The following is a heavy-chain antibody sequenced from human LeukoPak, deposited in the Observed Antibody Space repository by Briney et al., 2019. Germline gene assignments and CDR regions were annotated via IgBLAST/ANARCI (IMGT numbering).Heavy chain of an antibody. D-gene: IGHD2-2*01. CDR2: IYPADSDI. J-gene: IGHJ6*02. V-gene: IGHV5-51*01. CDR3: ARLGRYCSSTSCYYYYYGMDV. Sequence: GESLKISCKGSGYSITNYWIAWVRQMPGEGLEWMGIIYPADSDIRYSPSFQGQVTISADKSISTAYLQWSSLKASDTAMYYCARLGRYCSSTSCYYYYYGMDVWGQGTTVTVSS. CDR1: GYSITNYW.